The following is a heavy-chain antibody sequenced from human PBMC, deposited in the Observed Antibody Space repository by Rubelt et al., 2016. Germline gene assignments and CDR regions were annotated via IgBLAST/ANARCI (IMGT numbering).Heavy chain of an antibody. J-gene: IGHJ4*02. Sequence: QVQLVQSGAEVKKPRASVKVSCKASGYTFTSYAMHWVRQAPGQRLEWMGWINAGNGNTKYSPKFQGRVTITRDTSASTAYMELSSLRSEDTAVYYCASGCSGGSCYLDYWGQGTLVTVSS. D-gene: IGHD2-15*01. CDR1: GYTFTSYA. CDR3: ASGCSGGSCYLDY. CDR2: INAGNGNT. V-gene: IGHV1-3*01.